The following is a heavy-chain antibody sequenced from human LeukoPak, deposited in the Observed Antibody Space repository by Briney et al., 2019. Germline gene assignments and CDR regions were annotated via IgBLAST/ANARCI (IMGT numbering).Heavy chain of an antibody. V-gene: IGHV4-34*01. CDR1: GGSFSGYY. J-gene: IGHJ4*02. Sequence: SETLSLTCAVYGGSFSGYYWSWIRQPPGKGLEWIGEINHSGSTNYNPSLKSRVAISVDTSKNQFSLKVNSVTAADTAIYYCANNDYYTSGHWGQGILVTVSS. CDR2: INHSGST. CDR3: ANNDYYTSGH. D-gene: IGHD3-3*01.